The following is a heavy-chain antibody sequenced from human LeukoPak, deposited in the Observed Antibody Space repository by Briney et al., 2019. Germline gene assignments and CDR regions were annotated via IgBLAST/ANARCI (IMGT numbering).Heavy chain of an antibody. J-gene: IGHJ5*02. D-gene: IGHD3-10*01. V-gene: IGHV5-51*01. Sequence: GESLKISCKGSGYRFTSYWVGWVRQMPGKGLEWMGSIYLGDSDTRYSPSFQGQVTISGDKSITTAYLKWSSLKASDTAMYYCARLRDGSNWFDPWGQGTLVTVSS. CDR1: GYRFTSYW. CDR3: ARLRDGSNWFDP. CDR2: IYLGDSDT.